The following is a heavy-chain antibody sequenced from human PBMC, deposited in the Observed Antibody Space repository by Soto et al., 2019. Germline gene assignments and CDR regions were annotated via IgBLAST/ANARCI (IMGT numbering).Heavy chain of an antibody. V-gene: IGHV4-31*03. CDR2: IYYSGRT. CDR1: GGSISSGGYY. Sequence: QVQLQESGPGLVKPSQTLSLTCTVSGGSISSGGYYWSWIRQHPGKGLEWIGYIYYSGRTYYNPSLKIRVTIAVDTSKNQFPLQLSSVTAADTAVYYCARGGYGPFDIWGQGTMVTVAS. J-gene: IGHJ3*02. CDR3: ARGGYGPFDI. D-gene: IGHD4-17*01.